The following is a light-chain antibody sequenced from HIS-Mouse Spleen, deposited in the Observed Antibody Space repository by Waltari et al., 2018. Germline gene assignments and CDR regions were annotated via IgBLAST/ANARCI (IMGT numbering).Light chain of an antibody. V-gene: IGLV3-10*01. J-gene: IGLJ2*01. CDR3: YSTDSSGNHRV. CDR1: RLPKKY. CDR2: EDS. Sequence: SYELTQPPSVSVSPGQTARITRSGDRLPKKYAYWYQQKPGQAPALVIYEDSKRPSGIPERFSGSSSGTLATLTISGAQVEDEADYYCYSTDSSGNHRVFGGGTKLTVL.